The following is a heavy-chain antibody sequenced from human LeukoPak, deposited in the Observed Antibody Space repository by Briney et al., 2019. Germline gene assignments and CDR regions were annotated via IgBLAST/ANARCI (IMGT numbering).Heavy chain of an antibody. CDR2: IYYSGST. V-gene: IGHV4-59*01. CDR3: ASLNYYDSSGYYYLDNWFDP. J-gene: IGHJ5*02. CDR1: GGSISSYY. D-gene: IGHD3-22*01. Sequence: SETLSLTCTVSGGSISSYYWSWIRQPPGKGLEWIGYIYYSGSTNYTPSLKSRVTISVDTSKNQFSLKLSSVTAADTAVYYCASLNYYDSSGYYYLDNWFDPWGQGTLVTVSS.